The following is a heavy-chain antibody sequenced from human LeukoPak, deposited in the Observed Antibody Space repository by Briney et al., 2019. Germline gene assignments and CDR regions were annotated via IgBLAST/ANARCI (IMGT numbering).Heavy chain of an antibody. CDR2: INHSGST. CDR1: GGSFSGYY. D-gene: IGHD5-18*01. J-gene: IGHJ4*02. CDR3: ARGPYVGSYGTFDY. Sequence: PSETLSLTCAVYGGSFSGYYWSWIRQPPGKVLEWIGEINHSGSTNYDPSLKSRVTISVDTSKNQFSLKLSSVTAADTAVYYCARGPYVGSYGTFDYWGQGTLVTVSS. V-gene: IGHV4-34*01.